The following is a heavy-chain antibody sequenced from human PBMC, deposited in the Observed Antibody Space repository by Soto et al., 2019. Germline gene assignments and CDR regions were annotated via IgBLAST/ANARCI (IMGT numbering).Heavy chain of an antibody. D-gene: IGHD3-10*01. Sequence: SETLSLTCTVSGGSISSYYWSWIRQPPGKGLEWIGYIYYSGSTNYNPSLKSRVTISVDTSKNQFSLKLSSVTAADTAVYYCARVEGSQVLDWFEPWGQGTLVTVSS. V-gene: IGHV4-59*01. CDR3: ARVEGSQVLDWFEP. J-gene: IGHJ5*02. CDR1: GGSISSYY. CDR2: IYYSGST.